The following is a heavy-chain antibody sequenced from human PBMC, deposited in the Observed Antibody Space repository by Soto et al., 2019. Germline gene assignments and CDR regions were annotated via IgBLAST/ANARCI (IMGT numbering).Heavy chain of an antibody. V-gene: IGHV2-5*02. CDR2: IYWDDDK. Sequence: QITLKESGPTLVKPTQTLTLTCTFSGFSLINTGVGVDWIRPPPGKALEWLALIYWDDDKRYRPSLKSRLTITKDTTKNQVVITMTNMDPVDTATYYCEHRDTTTVTFDYWGQVTLVTLSS. CDR3: EHRDTTTVTFDY. D-gene: IGHD4-17*01. CDR1: GFSLINTGVG. J-gene: IGHJ4*02.